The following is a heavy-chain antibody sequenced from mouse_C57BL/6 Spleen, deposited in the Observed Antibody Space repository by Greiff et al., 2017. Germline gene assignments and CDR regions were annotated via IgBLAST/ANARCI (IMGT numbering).Heavy chain of an antibody. CDR3: ARGDSWFAY. CDR1: GYSFTGYF. V-gene: IGHV1-20*01. J-gene: IGHJ3*01. CDR2: INPYNGDT. Sequence: EVHLVESGPELVKPGDSVKISCKASGYSFTGYFMNWVMQSHGKSLEWIGRINPYNGDTFYNQKFKGQATLTVDKSSSTAHMELRRLTSEDSAVYYGARGDSWFAYWGQGTLVTVSA.